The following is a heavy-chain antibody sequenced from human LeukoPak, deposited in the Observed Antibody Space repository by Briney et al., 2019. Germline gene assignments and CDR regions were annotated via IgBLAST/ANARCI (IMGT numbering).Heavy chain of an antibody. Sequence: GGPLRLPCAASGFTFSSYWMSWVRQAPGKGLEWVANIKQDGSEKYYVDSVKGRFTISRDNAKNSLYLQMNSLRAEDTAVYYCARAGVYSSSWSDRADALDYWGQGTLVTVSS. D-gene: IGHD6-13*01. V-gene: IGHV3-7*01. CDR2: IKQDGSEK. CDR1: GFTFSSYW. J-gene: IGHJ4*02. CDR3: ARAGVYSSSWSDRADALDY.